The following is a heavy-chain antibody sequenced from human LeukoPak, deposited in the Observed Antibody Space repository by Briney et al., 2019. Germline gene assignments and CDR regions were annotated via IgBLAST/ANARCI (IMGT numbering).Heavy chain of an antibody. CDR3: TMTYYYDSSGYYYFDY. V-gene: IGHV3-15*01. CDR2: IKSKTDGGTT. CDR1: GFTFSNAW. Sequence: NAGGSLRLSCAASGFTFSNAWMSWVRQAPGKGLEWVGRIKSKTDGGTTDYAAPVKGRFTISRDDSKNTLYLQMNSLKTEDTAVYYCTMTYYYDSSGYYYFDYWGQGTLVTVSS. D-gene: IGHD3-22*01. J-gene: IGHJ4*02.